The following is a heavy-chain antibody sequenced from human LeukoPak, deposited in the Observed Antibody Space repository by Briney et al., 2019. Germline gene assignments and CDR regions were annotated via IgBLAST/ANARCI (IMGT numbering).Heavy chain of an antibody. CDR3: ARVKDRFSGSYYVGSGFDI. V-gene: IGHV1-18*01. D-gene: IGHD1-26*01. CDR2: ISAYNGNT. J-gene: IGHJ3*02. Sequence: ASVKVSCKASGYTFTSYGISWVRQAPGQGLEWMGWISAYNGNTNYAQKLQGRVTMTTDTSTSTVYMELRTLISDDTAVYYCARVKDRFSGSYYVGSGFDIWGQGTTVTVSS. CDR1: GYTFTSYG.